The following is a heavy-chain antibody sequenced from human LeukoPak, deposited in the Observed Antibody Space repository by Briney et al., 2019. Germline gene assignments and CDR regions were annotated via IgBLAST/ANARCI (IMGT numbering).Heavy chain of an antibody. V-gene: IGHV4-59*01. J-gene: IGHJ2*01. CDR1: GGSINSYY. Sequence: SGTLSLTCTVSGGSINSYYWGWIRQPPGKGLEWIGYIYYRGGTNYNSSLKSRVTISVDTSNNQFSLKLTSVTAADTAMYYCARGSLYSSGRGWYFDLWGRGTLVTVSS. CDR2: IYYRGGT. D-gene: IGHD6-19*01. CDR3: ARGSLYSSGRGWYFDL.